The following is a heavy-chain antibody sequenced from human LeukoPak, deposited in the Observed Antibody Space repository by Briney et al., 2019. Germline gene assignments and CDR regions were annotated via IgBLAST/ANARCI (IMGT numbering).Heavy chain of an antibody. CDR3: AKGLRGYSYAFDY. CDR1: GFTFSSYG. D-gene: IGHD5-18*01. CDR2: ISGSGDST. J-gene: IGHJ4*02. Sequence: PGGSLRLSCAASGFTFSSYGMSWVRQAPGKGLEWVSAISGSGDSTYYADSVKGRFTISRDNSKNTLYLQMNSLRAEDTALYYCAKGLRGYSYAFDYWGQGTLVTVSS. V-gene: IGHV3-23*01.